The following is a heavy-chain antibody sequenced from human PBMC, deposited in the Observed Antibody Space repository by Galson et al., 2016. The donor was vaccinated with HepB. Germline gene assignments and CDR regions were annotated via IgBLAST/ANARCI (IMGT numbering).Heavy chain of an antibody. D-gene: IGHD5-12*01. CDR2: ISGSGGST. CDR3: AKNKADIVATYYYTCMDV. CDR1: GFTFSSYA. J-gene: IGHJ6*02. V-gene: IGHV3-23*01. Sequence: SLRLSCAASGFTFSSYAMSWVRQAPGKGLDWVSSISGSGGSTYYADSVRGRFTISRDNSKNTLYLQMNSLRAEDTAVYYCAKNKADIVATYYYTCMDVWGQGTTVTVSS.